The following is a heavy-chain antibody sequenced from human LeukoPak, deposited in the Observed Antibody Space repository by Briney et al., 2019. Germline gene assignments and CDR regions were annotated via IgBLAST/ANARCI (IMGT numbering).Heavy chain of an antibody. V-gene: IGHV3-74*01. J-gene: IGHJ4*02. CDR1: EFTFSKYW. CDR2: LNSDGTYT. CDR3: ARGERGYSYGYGDY. Sequence: GGSLRLSCAASEFTFSKYWMHWVRQAPGKGLVWVSRLNSDGTYTSYADSVKGRFTMSRDNARNTLYLQMNGLRAEGTAVYYCARGERGYSYGYGDYWGQGTLVTVSS. D-gene: IGHD5-18*01.